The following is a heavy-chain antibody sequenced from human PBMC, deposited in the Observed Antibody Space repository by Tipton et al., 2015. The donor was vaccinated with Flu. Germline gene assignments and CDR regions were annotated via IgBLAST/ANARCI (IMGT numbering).Heavy chain of an antibody. D-gene: IGHD3-10*01. CDR3: ARDQGFGPGMTYDYYDIDV. CDR1: GGSISSGGAY. V-gene: IGHV4-31*03. J-gene: IGHJ6*02. Sequence: TLSLTCNVSGGSISSGGAYWSWIRQRPGKGLEWIGGIYYSGSTYKNPSLTSRVSISVDTSKNQFSLNLNSVTAADTAVYYCARDQGFGPGMTYDYYDIDVWGQGTTVTVSS. CDR2: IYYSGST.